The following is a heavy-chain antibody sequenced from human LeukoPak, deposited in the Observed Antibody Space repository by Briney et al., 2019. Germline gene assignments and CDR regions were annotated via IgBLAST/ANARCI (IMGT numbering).Heavy chain of an antibody. D-gene: IGHD6-19*01. CDR3: ARDLGEGSYSSGKEGSC. Sequence: ASVKVSCKASGGTFSSYAISWVRQAPGQGLEWMGRIIPILGIANYAQKFQGRVTITADKSTSPAYMELSSLRSEDTAVYYCARDLGEGSYSSGKEGSCWGQGTLVTVSS. CDR2: IIPILGIA. V-gene: IGHV1-69*04. CDR1: GGTFSSYA. J-gene: IGHJ4*02.